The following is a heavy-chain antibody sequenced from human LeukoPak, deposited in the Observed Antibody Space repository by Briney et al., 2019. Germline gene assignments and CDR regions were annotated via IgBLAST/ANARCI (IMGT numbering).Heavy chain of an antibody. V-gene: IGHV3-7*05. D-gene: IGHD4-17*01. CDR1: GLTFSSSW. CDR2: IKYDGTEK. Sequence: GGSLGLSCAVSGLTFSSSWMTWVRQAPGKGLEWVATIKYDGTEKYCVDSVKGRFTISRDNAKKSLYLQMNSLRAEDTAVYYCARDSTFYGDYGYFAYWGQGTLVTVSS. J-gene: IGHJ4*02. CDR3: ARDSTFYGDYGYFAY.